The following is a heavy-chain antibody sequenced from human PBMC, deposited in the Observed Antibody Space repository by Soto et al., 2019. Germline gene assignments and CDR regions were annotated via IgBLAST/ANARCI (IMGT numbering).Heavy chain of an antibody. D-gene: IGHD3-16*01. CDR1: GFNFNDYY. J-gene: IGHJ4*02. Sequence: QVQLVESGGGLVKPGGSLKLSCAASGFNFNDYYMNWIRQTPGKGLEWVSSITSGVTTVSYADSVQGRFTISRDDALNSVFLQLHSPRADDTAVYYCARVDGGSWGQGSLVTVSS. CDR3: ARVDGGS. CDR2: ITSGVTTV. V-gene: IGHV3-11*01.